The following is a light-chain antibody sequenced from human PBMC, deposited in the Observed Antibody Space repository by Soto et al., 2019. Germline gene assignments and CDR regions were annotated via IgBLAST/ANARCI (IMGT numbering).Light chain of an antibody. J-gene: IGLJ1*01. CDR1: SSDVGRHDF. CDR2: DVS. Sequence: SVLTQPASVSGSPGQSITISCTGTSSDVGRHDFVSWFQQHPGKAPKLMIYDVSIRPSGVSDHFSGSKSGNTASLTISGLQAEDEADYYCSSYTTSSTFVFGTGTKVTVL. CDR3: SSYTTSSTFV. V-gene: IGLV2-14*01.